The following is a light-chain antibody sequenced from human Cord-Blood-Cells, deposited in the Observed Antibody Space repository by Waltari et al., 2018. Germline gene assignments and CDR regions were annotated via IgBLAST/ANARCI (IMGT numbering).Light chain of an antibody. CDR3: QQYNSYVT. Sequence: DIQMTQSPSTLSASVGDRVTITCRASQSISSWLAWYQQKPGKAPKLLTYKASSLESGVPSRFSGSGSGTEFTLTISSLQPDDFATYYCQQYNSYVTFGQGTKVEIK. CDR2: KAS. J-gene: IGKJ1*01. V-gene: IGKV1-5*03. CDR1: QSISSW.